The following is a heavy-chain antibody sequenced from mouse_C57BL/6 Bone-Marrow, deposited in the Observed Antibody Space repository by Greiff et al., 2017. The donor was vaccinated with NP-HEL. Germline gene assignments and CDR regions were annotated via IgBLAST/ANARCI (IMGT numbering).Heavy chain of an antibody. CDR1: YTFSRRVH. CDR3: SEDSAVYYCASITTVVDWYFDV. D-gene: IGHD1-1*01. CDR2: GQGLEWIG. V-gene: IGHV1-87*01. J-gene: IGHJ1*03. Sequence: VQLQQSGPELARPWASVKISCQAFYTFSRRVHFAIRDTNYWMQWVKQRPGQGLEWIGAIYPGNGDTSYNQKFKGQATLTADKSSSTAYMQLSSLTSEDSAVYYCASITTVVDWYFDVWGTGTTVTVSS.